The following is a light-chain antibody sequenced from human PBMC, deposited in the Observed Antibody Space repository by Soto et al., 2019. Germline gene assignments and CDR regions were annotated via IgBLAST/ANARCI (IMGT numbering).Light chain of an antibody. CDR3: QQYGTWWT. V-gene: IGKV3-15*01. Sequence: EIVMTQSPATLSVSPGERATLSCRASQSVSSNLAWYQQKPGQAPRLLIYGASTRATGIPARCSGSGSGTEFTLIISSLQSEDFAVYYCQQYGTWWTFGQWTKVEIK. J-gene: IGKJ1*01. CDR1: QSVSSN. CDR2: GAS.